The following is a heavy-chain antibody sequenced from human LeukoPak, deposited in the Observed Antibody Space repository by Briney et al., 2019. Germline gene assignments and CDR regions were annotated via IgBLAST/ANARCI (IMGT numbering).Heavy chain of an antibody. V-gene: IGHV5-51*01. Sequence: GESLKISSKGSGYSFTSDWIGWVRQMPGQGLEWMGIIYPGDSDTRYSTSFQGEVTISANKSISSAYLQWSRLKASDTARYYCARQSEHDYGDYLDYWGEGKLVTVSS. CDR3: ARQSEHDYGDYLDY. CDR2: IYPGDSDT. J-gene: IGHJ4*02. CDR1: GYSFTSDW. D-gene: IGHD4-17*01.